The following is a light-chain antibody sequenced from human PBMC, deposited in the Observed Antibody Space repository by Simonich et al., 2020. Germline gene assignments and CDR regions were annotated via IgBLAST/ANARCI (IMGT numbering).Light chain of an antibody. CDR1: QSVLYSSNNKNY. CDR2: WAA. CDR3: QQYYSTPT. Sequence: DIVMTQSPDSLAVSLGERATINCKSSQSVLYSSNNKNYLAWYQQKPGQPPKLLIYWAATRESGVPYRCSGSGSGTDFPLTISSLQAEDVAVYYCQQYYSTPTFGQGTKLEIK. J-gene: IGKJ2*01. V-gene: IGKV4-1*01.